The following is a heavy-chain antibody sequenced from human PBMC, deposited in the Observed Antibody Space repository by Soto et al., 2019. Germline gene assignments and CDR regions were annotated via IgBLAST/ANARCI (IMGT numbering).Heavy chain of an antibody. CDR2: IYHSGST. V-gene: IGHV4-4*02. Sequence: QVQLQESGTGLMEPSGALSLTCGVSGGSISTNWWSWVRQPPGKGLEWIGEIYHSGSTNYNPSLKNRVTMSVDKSQNHLSLNLNSVTAADTAVYYCARHIAVSGRRGFDFWGQGTLVTVSS. J-gene: IGHJ4*02. CDR3: ARHIAVSGRRGFDF. CDR1: GGSISTNW. D-gene: IGHD6-19*01.